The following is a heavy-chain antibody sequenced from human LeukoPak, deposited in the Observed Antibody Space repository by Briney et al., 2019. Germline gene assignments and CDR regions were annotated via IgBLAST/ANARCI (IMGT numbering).Heavy chain of an antibody. J-gene: IGHJ6*02. Sequence: ASVKVSCKASGYTFTSYDINWVRQATGQGLEWMGWMNPNSGNTGYAQKFQGRVTMTRNTSISTAYMELSSLRSEDTAVYYCAREAYYGSGSYYRNYYYYYGMDVWGQGTTDTVSS. CDR3: AREAYYGSGSYYRNYYYYYGMDV. D-gene: IGHD3-10*01. CDR1: GYTFTSYD. CDR2: MNPNSGNT. V-gene: IGHV1-8*01.